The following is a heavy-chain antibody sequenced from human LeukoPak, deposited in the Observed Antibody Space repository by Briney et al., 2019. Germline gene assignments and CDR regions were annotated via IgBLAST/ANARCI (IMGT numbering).Heavy chain of an antibody. CDR2: IRGKANSYAT. CDR1: GFTFSDSA. Sequence: GGSLRLSCAASGFTFSDSAMHWVRQASGKGLEWVGRIRGKANSYATAYAASVKGRFTISRDDSKNTAYLQMNSLKTEDTAVYYCTRLGSGSYAYYNGMDIWGQGTTVTVS. J-gene: IGHJ6*02. D-gene: IGHD3-10*01. CDR3: TRLGSGSYAYYNGMDI. V-gene: IGHV3-73*01.